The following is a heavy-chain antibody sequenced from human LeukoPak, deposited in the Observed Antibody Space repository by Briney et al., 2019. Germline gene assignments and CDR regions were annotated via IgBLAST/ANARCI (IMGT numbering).Heavy chain of an antibody. Sequence: GGSLRLSCAASGFSLSSYAMTWVRQAPGKGLEWVSGISGSGGDTYYADSVKGRFTISRDNSKSTLFLQMNSLRAEDTAIYYCAKLIGYCTGGSCYHDNFDVWGQGTMVTISS. CDR1: GFSLSSYA. CDR3: AKLIGYCTGGSCYHDNFDV. V-gene: IGHV3-23*01. D-gene: IGHD2-15*01. J-gene: IGHJ3*01. CDR2: ISGSGGDT.